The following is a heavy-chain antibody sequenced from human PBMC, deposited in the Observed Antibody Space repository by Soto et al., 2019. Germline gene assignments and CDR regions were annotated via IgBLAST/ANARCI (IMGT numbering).Heavy chain of an antibody. Sequence: ASVKVSCKASGYRLTNHGISWVRQAPGQGLEWMGWISGNDGKTKYARKFQGRVTMTTDTSTSTAYMEMNSLRHDDTAVYYCARDFYPLAYYFDYWGQGTLVTVSS. CDR3: ARDFYPLAYYFDY. CDR2: ISGNDGKT. J-gene: IGHJ4*02. V-gene: IGHV1-18*01. CDR1: GYRLTNHG.